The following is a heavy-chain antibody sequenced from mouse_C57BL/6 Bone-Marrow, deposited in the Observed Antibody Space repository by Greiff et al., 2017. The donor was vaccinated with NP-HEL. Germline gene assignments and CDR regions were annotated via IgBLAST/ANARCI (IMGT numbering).Heavy chain of an antibody. D-gene: IGHD1-1*01. J-gene: IGHJ4*01. V-gene: IGHV1-64*01. Sequence: QVQLQQPGAELVKPGASVKLSCKASGYTFTSYWMHWVKQRPGQGLEWIGMIHPNSGSTNYNEKFKSKATLTVDTSSSTAYMQLSSLTSEDSAVYYCARWDRITTVVAPLSMDYWGQGTSVTVSA. CDR3: ARWDRITTVVAPLSMDY. CDR1: GYTFTSYW. CDR2: IHPNSGST.